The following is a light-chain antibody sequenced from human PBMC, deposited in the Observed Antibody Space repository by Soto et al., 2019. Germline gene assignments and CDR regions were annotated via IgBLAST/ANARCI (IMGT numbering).Light chain of an antibody. Sequence: HSVLTQPPSASGTPGQSVTISCSGTTSNIGKNTVNWYQKLPGTAPKLLIYKNDQRPSGVPDRFSGSKSGTSASLAVSGLQSEDEAEYYCAAWDDNLGGLVLFGGGTKVTVL. CDR3: AAWDDNLGGLVL. V-gene: IGLV1-44*01. J-gene: IGLJ3*02. CDR1: TSNIGKNT. CDR2: KND.